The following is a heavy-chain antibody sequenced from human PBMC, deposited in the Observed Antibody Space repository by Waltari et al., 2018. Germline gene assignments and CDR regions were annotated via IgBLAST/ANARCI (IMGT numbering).Heavy chain of an antibody. V-gene: IGHV4-31*03. CDR2: IYYSGST. CDR1: GGSISSRGYY. D-gene: IGHD6-19*01. CDR3: ARVYSSGWYGAFDI. J-gene: IGHJ3*02. Sequence: QVQLQEPGPGLVKPSQPLSLTCTLSGGSISSRGYYWSWIRQHPGKGLEWIGYIYYSGSTYYNPSLKSRVTISVDTSKNQFSLKLSSVTAADTAVYYCARVYSSGWYGAFDIWGQGTMVTVSS.